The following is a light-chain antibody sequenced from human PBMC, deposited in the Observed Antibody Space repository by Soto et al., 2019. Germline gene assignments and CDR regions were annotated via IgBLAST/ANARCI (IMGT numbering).Light chain of an antibody. Sequence: DVVLTQSPVSLAVSLGERATISCKSSQTLLYPSSNKNYLAWYQQKPGQPPKLLIYWASTRESGVPDRFSGSGSGTDFTLTISSLQPDDFATYYCQQYNSYRTFGQGTKVDIK. CDR2: WAS. V-gene: IGKV4-1*01. CDR3: QQYNSYRT. CDR1: QTLLYPSSNKNY. J-gene: IGKJ1*01.